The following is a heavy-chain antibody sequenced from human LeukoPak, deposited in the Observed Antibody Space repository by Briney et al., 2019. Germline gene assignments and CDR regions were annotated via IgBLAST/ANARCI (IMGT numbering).Heavy chain of an antibody. D-gene: IGHD2-15*01. Sequence: GGSLRLSCAASGFTFSSYWMSWVRQAPGKGLEWVANIKQDGSEKYYVDSVKGRFTISRDNAKNSLYLQMNSLRAEDTAVYYCAKDRGIVVVVAATSTEKDDYWGQGTLVTVSS. V-gene: IGHV3-7*03. J-gene: IGHJ4*02. CDR1: GFTFSSYW. CDR2: IKQDGSEK. CDR3: AKDRGIVVVVAATSTEKDDY.